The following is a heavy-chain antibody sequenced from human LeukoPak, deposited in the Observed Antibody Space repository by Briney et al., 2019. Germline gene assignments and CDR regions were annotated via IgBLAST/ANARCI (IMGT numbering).Heavy chain of an antibody. CDR1: GYTFTSYG. Sequence: ASVKVSCKASGYTFTSYGISWVRQAPGQGLEWMGWISAYNGNTNYAQKLQGRVTMTTDTSTSTAYMELRSLRSDDTAVYYCATVGASYSSSWYYFDYWGQGTLVTVSS. D-gene: IGHD6-13*01. CDR2: ISAYNGNT. CDR3: ATVGASYSSSWYYFDY. V-gene: IGHV1-18*01. J-gene: IGHJ4*02.